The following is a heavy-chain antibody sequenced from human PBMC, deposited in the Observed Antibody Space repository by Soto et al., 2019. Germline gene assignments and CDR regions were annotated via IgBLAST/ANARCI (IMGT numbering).Heavy chain of an antibody. CDR1: GDSITSRNYY. D-gene: IGHD3-22*01. Sequence: SKTLSLTCTVSGDSITSRNYYWGWIRQPPGKGLEWIGNIYYSGSTSYNPSLKSRVTISVDTSKNQLSLRLSSVTAADTAVYYCARQTPLSGYCYGWGRYYSDSWGQGTPVTVSS. CDR3: ARQTPLSGYCYGWGRYYSDS. V-gene: IGHV4-39*01. J-gene: IGHJ4*02. CDR2: IYYSGST.